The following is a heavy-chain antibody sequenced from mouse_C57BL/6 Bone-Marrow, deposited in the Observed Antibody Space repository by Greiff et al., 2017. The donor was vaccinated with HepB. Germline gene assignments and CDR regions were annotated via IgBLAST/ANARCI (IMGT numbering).Heavy chain of an antibody. Sequence: VQLQQSGPELVKPGASVKISCKASGYSFTGYYMNWVKQSPEKSLEWIGEINPSTGGTTYNQKFKAKATLTVDKSSSTAYMQLKSLTSEDSAVYYCARNGYYVTKGYYAMDYWGQGTSVTVSS. CDR1: GYSFTGYY. CDR3: ARNGYYVTKGYYAMDY. J-gene: IGHJ4*01. D-gene: IGHD2-3*01. CDR2: INPSTGGT. V-gene: IGHV1-42*01.